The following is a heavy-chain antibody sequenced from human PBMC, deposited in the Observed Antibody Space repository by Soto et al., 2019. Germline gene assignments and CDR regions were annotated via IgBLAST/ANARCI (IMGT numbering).Heavy chain of an antibody. CDR2: IDHDGPT. J-gene: IGHJ4*02. CDR3: VRDSHGDY. Sequence: EVQLVESGGGLVQPGGSLRLSCAGSGFTFSNYWMHGVRQAPGKGLEWVSRIDHDGPTDYADSVRGRFTISRDNAENTLYLQMNILRPEDTAVYYGVRDSHGDYWGQGTRVTVSS. V-gene: IGHV3-74*01. CDR1: GFTFSNYW.